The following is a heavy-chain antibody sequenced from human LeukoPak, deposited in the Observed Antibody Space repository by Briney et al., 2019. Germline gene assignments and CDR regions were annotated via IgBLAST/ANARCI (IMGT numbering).Heavy chain of an antibody. Sequence: KSSETLSLTCTVSGGSISGYYWSWIRQPPGKGLEYIAYIYYSGSTDYNPSLKRRVNISVDTSKPPFSLKLRSVTAADTAVYYCARLNIIGSSPVHHFDYWGQGTLVTVS. CDR1: GGSISGYY. D-gene: IGHD6-13*01. J-gene: IGHJ4*02. CDR3: ARLNIIGSSPVHHFDY. V-gene: IGHV4-59*08. CDR2: IYYSGST.